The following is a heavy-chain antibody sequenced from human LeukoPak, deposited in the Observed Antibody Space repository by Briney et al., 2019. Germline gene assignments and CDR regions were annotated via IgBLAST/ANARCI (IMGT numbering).Heavy chain of an antibody. CDR3: ARDVSGSYDY. D-gene: IGHD1-26*01. CDR2: INPSGGST. V-gene: IGHV1-46*01. Sequence: GASVKVSCKASGYTFTNYYMHWVRQAPGQGLEWMGIINPSGGSTSYAQKFQGRITMARDTSASTVYMELSSLRSEDTAVYYCARDVSGSYDYWGQGTLVTVSS. CDR1: GYTFTNYY. J-gene: IGHJ4*02.